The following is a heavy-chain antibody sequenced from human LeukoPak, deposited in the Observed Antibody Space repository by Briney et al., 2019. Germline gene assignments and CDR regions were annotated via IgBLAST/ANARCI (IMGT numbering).Heavy chain of an antibody. CDR2: IYYSGST. V-gene: IGHV4-59*08. J-gene: IGHJ5*02. Sequence: SETLSLTCSVPGGSISSNYWNWIRQPPGKGLEWIGYIYYSGSTNYNPSLKSRVTISLDTSKNQFSLTLRSVTAADTAVYYCARQAGWYGLYNLFDPWGQGTLVTVSS. CDR3: ARQAGWYGLYNLFDP. CDR1: GGSISSNY. D-gene: IGHD6-19*01.